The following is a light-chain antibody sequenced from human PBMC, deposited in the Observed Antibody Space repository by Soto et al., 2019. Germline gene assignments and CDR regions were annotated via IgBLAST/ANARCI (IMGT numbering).Light chain of an antibody. J-gene: IGLJ1*01. V-gene: IGLV2-14*01. Sequence: SVLTQPASVSGSPGQSITISCPGTSSDVGGYNYVSWYQQHPGKAPKLMIYDVSNRPSGVSNRFSGSKSGNTASLTISGLQAEDEAEYYCSSYTSSSTRLYVFGTGTKVTVL. CDR3: SSYTSSSTRLYV. CDR2: DVS. CDR1: SSDVGGYNY.